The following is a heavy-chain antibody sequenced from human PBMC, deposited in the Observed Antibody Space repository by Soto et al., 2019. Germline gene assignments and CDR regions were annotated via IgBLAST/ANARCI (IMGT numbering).Heavy chain of an antibody. Sequence: SETLSLTCTVSGVSISSGNYYWSWIRQPPGKGLEWIGYIYYSGSTYYNPSLKSRVTISVDTSKNQFSLKLSSVTAADTAVYYCARDSDYGEGYVVDYWGQGTLVTVSS. CDR3: ARDSDYGEGYVVDY. D-gene: IGHD4-17*01. CDR2: IYYSGST. CDR1: GVSISSGNYY. J-gene: IGHJ4*02. V-gene: IGHV4-30-4*01.